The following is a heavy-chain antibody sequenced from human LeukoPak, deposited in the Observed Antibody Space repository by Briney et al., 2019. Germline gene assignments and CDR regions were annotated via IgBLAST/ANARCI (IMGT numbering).Heavy chain of an antibody. D-gene: IGHD2-15*01. CDR3: ARHSPLGSRLALYYFEY. CDR1: GGSISSSSYY. CDR2: IYFSGST. Sequence: PSETLSLTCTVSGGSISSSSYYWGWIRQPPGKGLEWIGSIYFSGSTYCNPSLKSRVTISVDTSENQFSLKLTSVTAADTAVYYCARHSPLGSRLALYYFEYWGVGTLVTVSS. J-gene: IGHJ4*02. V-gene: IGHV4-39*01.